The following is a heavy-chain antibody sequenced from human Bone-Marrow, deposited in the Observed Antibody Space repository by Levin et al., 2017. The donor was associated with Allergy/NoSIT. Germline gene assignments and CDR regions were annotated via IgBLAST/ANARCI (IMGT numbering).Heavy chain of an antibody. V-gene: IGHV1-69*01. CDR2: IIPIFGTA. CDR3: ARMVRGVITAYFDY. CDR1: GGTFSSYA. J-gene: IGHJ4*02. Sequence: KISCKASGGTFSSYAISWVRQAPGQGLEWMGGIIPIFGTANYAQKFQGRVTITADESTSTAYMELSSLRSEDTAVYYCARMVRGVITAYFDYWGQGTLVTVSS. D-gene: IGHD3-10*01.